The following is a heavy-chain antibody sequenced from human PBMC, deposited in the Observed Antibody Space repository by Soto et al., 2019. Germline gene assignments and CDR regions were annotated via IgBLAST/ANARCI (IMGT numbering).Heavy chain of an antibody. Sequence: ASVKVSCKVSGGTFSSYAISWVRQAPGQGLEWMGWISAYNGNTNYAQKLQGRVTMTTDTSTSTAYMELRSLRSDDTAVYYCARDVDYGDSGAYWGQGTLVTVSS. D-gene: IGHD4-17*01. CDR2: ISAYNGNT. CDR1: GGTFSSYA. V-gene: IGHV1-18*01. J-gene: IGHJ4*02. CDR3: ARDVDYGDSGAY.